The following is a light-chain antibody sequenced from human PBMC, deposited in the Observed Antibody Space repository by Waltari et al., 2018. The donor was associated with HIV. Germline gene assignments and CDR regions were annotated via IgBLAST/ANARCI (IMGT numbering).Light chain of an antibody. Sequence: QSVLTQPPPASGTPGQTVTISCSGSDSNLRTNTVNSYQQFPGTAPNLLIYTNSQRPTGVPDRFSGSKSGTSASLAISGLQSEDEAVYYCSSWEGSLFGVTFGGGTKVTVL. V-gene: IGLV1-44*01. J-gene: IGLJ2*01. CDR1: DSNLRTNT. CDR2: TNS. CDR3: SSWEGSLFGVT.